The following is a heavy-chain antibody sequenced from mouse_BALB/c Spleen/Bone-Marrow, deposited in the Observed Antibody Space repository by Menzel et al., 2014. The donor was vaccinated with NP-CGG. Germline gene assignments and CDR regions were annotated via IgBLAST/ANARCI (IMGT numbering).Heavy chain of an antibody. D-gene: IGHD2-4*01. CDR2: ISSGSSTI. Sequence: EVKLEESGGGLVQPGGSRKLSCAASGFTFSSFGMQWVRQAPEKGLEWVAYISSGSSTIYYADTVKGRFTISRDNPKNTLFLQMTSLRSEDTAMYYCTRKGALITHYYAMDYWGQGTSVTVSS. CDR3: TRKGALITHYYAMDY. J-gene: IGHJ4*01. V-gene: IGHV5-17*02. CDR1: GFTFSSFG.